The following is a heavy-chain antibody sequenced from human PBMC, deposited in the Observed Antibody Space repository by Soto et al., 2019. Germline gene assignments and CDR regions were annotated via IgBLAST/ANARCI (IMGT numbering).Heavy chain of an antibody. Sequence: EVQLVESGGGLVQPGESLRLSCAASGFTFSSYWMHWVRQAPGKGLVWVSRINSDGSSTSYADSVKGRFTISRDNAKNTLYLQMNSLRAEDTAVYYCARDLVLVPAAMRGYYGMDVWGQGTTVTVSS. CDR2: INSDGSST. V-gene: IGHV3-74*01. D-gene: IGHD2-2*01. J-gene: IGHJ6*02. CDR3: ARDLVLVPAAMRGYYGMDV. CDR1: GFTFSSYW.